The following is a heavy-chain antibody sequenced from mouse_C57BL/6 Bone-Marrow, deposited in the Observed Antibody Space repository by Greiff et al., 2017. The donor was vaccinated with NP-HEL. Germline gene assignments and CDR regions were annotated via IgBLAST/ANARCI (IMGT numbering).Heavy chain of an antibody. CDR2: IYPRSGNT. V-gene: IGHV1-81*01. CDR3: ARWGWLLYFDY. CDR1: GYTFTSYG. D-gene: IGHD2-3*01. J-gene: IGHJ2*01. Sequence: VQLQESGAELARPGASVKLSCKASGYTFTSYGISWVKQRTGQGLEWIGEIYPRSGNTYYNEKFKGKATLTADKSSSTAYMELRSLTSEDSAVYFCARWGWLLYFDYWGQGTTLTVSS.